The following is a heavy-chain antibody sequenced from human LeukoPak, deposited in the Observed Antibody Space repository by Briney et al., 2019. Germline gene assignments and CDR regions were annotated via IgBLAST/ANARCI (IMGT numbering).Heavy chain of an antibody. D-gene: IGHD6-13*01. CDR2: IWYDGSNK. J-gene: IGHJ5*02. CDR1: GFTFSTYC. Sequence: GGSLRLSCAASGFTFSTYCMHWVRQAPGKGLEWVAAIWYDGSNKYYGDSVKGRFTISRDNSKNTLYLQMNSLRAEDTAVYYCAKERNSSSWYWFDPWGQGTLVTVSS. CDR3: AKERNSSSWYWFDP. V-gene: IGHV3-33*06.